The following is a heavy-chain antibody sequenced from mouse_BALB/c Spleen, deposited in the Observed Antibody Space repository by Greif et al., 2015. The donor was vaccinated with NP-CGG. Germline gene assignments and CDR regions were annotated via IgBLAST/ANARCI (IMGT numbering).Heavy chain of an antibody. CDR3: ARGGGYPYWYFDV. J-gene: IGHJ1*01. V-gene: IGHV1-9*01. D-gene: IGHD2-2*01. CDR1: GYTFSSYW. CDR2: ILPGSGST. Sequence: QVQLQQSGAELMKPGASVKISCKATGYTFSSYWIEWVKQRPGHGLEWIGEILPGSGSTNYNEKFKGKATFTADTSSNTAYMQLSSLTSEDSAVYYCARGGGYPYWYFDVWGAGTTVTVSS.